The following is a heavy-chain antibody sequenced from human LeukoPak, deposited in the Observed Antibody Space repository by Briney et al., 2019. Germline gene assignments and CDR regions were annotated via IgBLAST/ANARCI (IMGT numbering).Heavy chain of an antibody. CDR1: GFTFSSYS. J-gene: IGHJ4*02. CDR2: ISSSSSYI. CDR3: ASLAAAGTRLVDY. D-gene: IGHD6-13*01. V-gene: IGHV3-21*01. Sequence: PGGSLRLSCAASGFTFSSYSMNWVRQAPGKGLEWVSSISSSSSYIYYADSVKGRFTISRDNAKNSLYLQMNSLRAEDTAVYYCASLAAAGTRLVDYWGQGTLVTVSS.